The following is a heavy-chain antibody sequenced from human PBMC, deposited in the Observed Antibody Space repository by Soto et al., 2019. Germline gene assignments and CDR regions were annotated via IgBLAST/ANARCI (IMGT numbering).Heavy chain of an antibody. D-gene: IGHD2-8*01. Sequence: QVQLVQSGAEVKQPGASVKVSCKSSGYTFTHYAMHWVRQAPGQGLEWLGWINTDNGNTAFSQKFQGRVSITMDTSVSTAYVDLSSLISEDTAVYYCARQGDSRILRDTFDIWGQGTLVTVAS. J-gene: IGHJ3*02. CDR2: INTDNGNT. V-gene: IGHV1-3*04. CDR3: ARQGDSRILRDTFDI. CDR1: GYTFTHYA.